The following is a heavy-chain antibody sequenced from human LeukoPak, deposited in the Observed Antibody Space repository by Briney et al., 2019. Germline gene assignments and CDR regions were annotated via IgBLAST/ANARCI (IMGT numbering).Heavy chain of an antibody. J-gene: IGHJ4*01. V-gene: IGHV4-34*01. CDR2: INHSGST. D-gene: IGHD6-19*01. Sequence: AQTLSLTWAVYGGSFSGDYWSWIRQPPGKGLEWIGEINHSGSTNYNPSLKSRVTISVDTSKNQFSLKVSSVTAADTAVYYCATTYDYTSGGYDYWGHGSLVTVSS. CDR1: GGSFSGDY. CDR3: ATTYDYTSGGYDY.